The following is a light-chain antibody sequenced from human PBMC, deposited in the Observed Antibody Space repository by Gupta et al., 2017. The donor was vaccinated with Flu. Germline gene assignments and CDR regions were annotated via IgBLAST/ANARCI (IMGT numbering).Light chain of an antibody. CDR3: QRFHSYPIT. CDR1: QSISDY. J-gene: IGKJ4*01. V-gene: IGKV1-5*03. CDR2: KAS. Sequence: DVQTTQSPSTLSVFVGDRVTITCRASQSISDYVAWHQQIPGKAPKLLIYKASTLESGVPPRFSGSGSGTEFTLTISSLQPDDFATYFCQRFHSYPITLGGGTKVEIK.